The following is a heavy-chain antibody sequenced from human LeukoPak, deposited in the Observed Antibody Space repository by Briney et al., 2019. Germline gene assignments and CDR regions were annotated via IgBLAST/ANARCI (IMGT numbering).Heavy chain of an antibody. CDR2: IRNDRIT. Sequence: GESLRLSCVLSGLTFSDAWMSWVRQAPGKGLEWVGRIRNDRITDYAAPVQGRFSISRDNSKNTFYLQMNSLRTEDTGMYLCTWMATIFTVDYWGQGTLVTVSS. J-gene: IGHJ4*02. D-gene: IGHD5-12*01. V-gene: IGHV3-15*01. CDR1: GLTFSDAW. CDR3: TWMATIFTVDY.